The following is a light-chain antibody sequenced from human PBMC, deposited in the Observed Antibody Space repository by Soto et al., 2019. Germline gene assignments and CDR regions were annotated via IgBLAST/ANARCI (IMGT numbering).Light chain of an antibody. CDR3: EAWDDSLSGRGV. V-gene: IGLV1-47*01. CDR1: SSNIGNNY. CDR2: RNN. J-gene: IGLJ3*02. Sequence: SVLTQPPSASGTPGQRVTISCSGSSSNIGNNYVFWYQMVPGTAPKLLIYRNNQRPSGVPDRFSGSRYGTSASLAISGLRSEDEADYYCEAWDDSLSGRGVFGGGTKLTVL.